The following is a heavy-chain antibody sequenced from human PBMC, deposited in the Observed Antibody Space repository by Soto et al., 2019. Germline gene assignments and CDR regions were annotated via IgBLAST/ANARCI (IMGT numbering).Heavy chain of an antibody. J-gene: IGHJ6*02. D-gene: IGHD3-16*01. CDR1: GFPVSSYG. V-gene: IGHV3-30*18. Sequence: HHGGCLGLSCSASGFPVSSYGVHWVRPAPGKGLEWVAVISYDGSNKYYADSVKGRFTISRDNSKNTLYLQMNSLRAEDTAVYYCANFGTSTATDYYYGMDVWGQGTTVTVSS. CDR3: ANFGTSTATDYYYGMDV. CDR2: ISYDGSNK.